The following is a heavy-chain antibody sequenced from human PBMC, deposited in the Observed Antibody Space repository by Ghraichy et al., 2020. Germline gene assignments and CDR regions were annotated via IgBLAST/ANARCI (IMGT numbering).Heavy chain of an antibody. J-gene: IGHJ6*02. D-gene: IGHD3-10*01. CDR3: AREGKRITMVRGVRAYGMDV. V-gene: IGHV1-2*02. Sequence: ASVKVSCKASGYTFTGYYMHWVRQAPGQGLEWMGWINPNSGGTNYAQKFQGRVTITRDTSISTAYMELSRLRSDDTAVYYCAREGKRITMVRGVRAYGMDVWGQGTTVTVSS. CDR1: GYTFTGYY. CDR2: INPNSGGT.